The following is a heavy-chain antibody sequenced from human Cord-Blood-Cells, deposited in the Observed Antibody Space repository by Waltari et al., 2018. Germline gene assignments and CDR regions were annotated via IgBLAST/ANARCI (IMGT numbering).Heavy chain of an antibody. CDR1: GGTFSSHT. D-gene: IGHD2-21*01. Sequence: QVQLVQSVAEVKKPGSSVKVSCKASGGTFSSHTISWLRPAPGQGLEWMGRIIPILGIANYAQKFQGRVTITADKSTSTAYMELSSLRSEDTAVYYCARDEGGYCGGDCYSRWGQGTLVTVSS. CDR2: IIPILGIA. CDR3: ARDEGGYCGGDCYSR. V-gene: IGHV1-69*08. J-gene: IGHJ4*02.